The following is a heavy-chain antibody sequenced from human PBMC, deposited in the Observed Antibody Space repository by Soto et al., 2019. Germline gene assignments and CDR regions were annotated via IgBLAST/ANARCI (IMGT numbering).Heavy chain of an antibody. D-gene: IGHD3-10*01. J-gene: IGHJ3*02. CDR2: IYYTGRT. CDR3: ARRYGLSAFDI. CDR1: GGSLKIGGYY. V-gene: IGHV4-31*02. Sequence: SEALSLTCTVSGGSLKIGGYYWSWIRQHPGRGLEWIGYIYYTGRTYYNPSLESRVTFSVDTSKNQFSLKLSSVTAADTAVYFCARRYGLSAFDIWGQGTMVT.